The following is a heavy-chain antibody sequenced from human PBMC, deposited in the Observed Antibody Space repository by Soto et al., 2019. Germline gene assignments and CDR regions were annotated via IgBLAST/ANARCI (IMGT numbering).Heavy chain of an antibody. Sequence: QVQLQQWGAGLLKPSETLSLTCAVYGGSFSGYYWSWIRQPPGKGLEWIGEINHSGSTNYNPSLKSRVTISVDTAKNQISVKLSSVTAADTAVYYCARWVAVAGQTGFDYWGQGTLVSVSS. CDR3: ARWVAVAGQTGFDY. CDR2: INHSGST. CDR1: GGSFSGYY. J-gene: IGHJ4*02. D-gene: IGHD6-19*01. V-gene: IGHV4-34*01.